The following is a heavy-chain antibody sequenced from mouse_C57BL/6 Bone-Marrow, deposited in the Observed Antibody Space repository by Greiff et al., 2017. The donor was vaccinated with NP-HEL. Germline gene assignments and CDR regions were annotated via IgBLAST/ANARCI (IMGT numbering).Heavy chain of an antibody. CDR3: ARRGYSNPWFAY. Sequence: QVQLQQSGPGLVQPSHCLSITCTVSGFSLTSYGVHWVRQSPGKGLEWLGVIWRGGSTDYNAAFISRLSISKENSKSQVFFKMNSLQADDTAIYYCARRGYSNPWFAYWGQGTLVTVSA. CDR2: IWRGGST. CDR1: GFSLTSYG. V-gene: IGHV2-2*01. D-gene: IGHD2-5*01. J-gene: IGHJ3*01.